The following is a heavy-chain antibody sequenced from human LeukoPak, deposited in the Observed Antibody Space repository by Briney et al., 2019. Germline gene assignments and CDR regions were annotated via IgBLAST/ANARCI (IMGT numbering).Heavy chain of an antibody. CDR2: IIPILGIA. V-gene: IGHV1-69*10. D-gene: IGHD3-16*01. Sequence: GASVKVSCKASGGTFSSYAISWVRQAPGQGLAWMGLIIPILGIANYAQKFLGRVTITADKSTSTAYMELSSLRSEDTAVYYCARGVPMDVWGQGTTVTVSS. J-gene: IGHJ6*02. CDR1: GGTFSSYA. CDR3: ARGVPMDV.